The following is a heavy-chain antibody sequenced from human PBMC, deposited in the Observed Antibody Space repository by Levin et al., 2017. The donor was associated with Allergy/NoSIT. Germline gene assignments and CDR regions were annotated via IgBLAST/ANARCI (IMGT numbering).Heavy chain of an antibody. V-gene: IGHV1-2*02. J-gene: IGHJ5*02. CDR3: ARVLGPGGWFDP. D-gene: IGHD3-16*01. Sequence: PVASVKVSCKASGYTFTGYYMHWVRQAPGQGLEWMGWINPNSGGTNYAQKFQGRVTMTRDTSISTAYMELSRLRSDDTAVYYCARVLGPGGWFDPWGQGTLVTVSS. CDR1: GYTFTGYY. CDR2: INPNSGGT.